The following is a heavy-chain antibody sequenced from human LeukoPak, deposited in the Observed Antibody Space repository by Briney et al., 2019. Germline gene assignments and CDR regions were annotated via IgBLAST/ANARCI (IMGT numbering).Heavy chain of an antibody. CDR3: AKVGANILLWFGDY. CDR1: GFTFSSYA. CDR2: ISGSGGST. V-gene: IGHV3-23*01. J-gene: IGHJ4*02. Sequence: GGSLRLSCAASGFTFSSYAMSWVRQAPGKGLEWVSAISGSGGSTYYADSVKGRFTISRDNSKNTLYLQMNSLRAEDTAVYYCAKVGANILLWFGDYWGQGTLATVSS. D-gene: IGHD3-10*01.